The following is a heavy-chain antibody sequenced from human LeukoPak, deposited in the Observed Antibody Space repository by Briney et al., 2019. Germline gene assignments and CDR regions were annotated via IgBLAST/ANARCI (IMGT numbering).Heavy chain of an antibody. J-gene: IGHJ5*02. Sequence: ASVKVSCKASGYTFTSYGISWVRQAPGQGLEWMGWISAYNGNTNYAQKLQGRVTMTTDTSTSTAYMELRSLRSDDTAVYYCARDGLLPNTYYYERFFDPWGQGTLVTVSS. CDR1: GYTFTSYG. V-gene: IGHV1-18*01. D-gene: IGHD3-22*01. CDR2: ISAYNGNT. CDR3: ARDGLLPNTYYYERFFDP.